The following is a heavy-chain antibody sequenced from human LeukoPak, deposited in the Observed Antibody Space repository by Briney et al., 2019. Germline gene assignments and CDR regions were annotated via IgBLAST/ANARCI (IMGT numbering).Heavy chain of an antibody. CDR1: GDSISSSSYY. V-gene: IGHV4-39*01. CDR3: ARVLGYPGAFDI. D-gene: IGHD6-25*01. Sequence: SETLSLTCTVSGDSISSSSYYWGWVRQPPGKGLEWIGSIYYSGSNYYNSSLKTRVTISVDTSNNQFSLKLSSVTAADTAVYYCARVLGYPGAFDIWGQGTMVTVSS. CDR2: IYYSGSN. J-gene: IGHJ3*02.